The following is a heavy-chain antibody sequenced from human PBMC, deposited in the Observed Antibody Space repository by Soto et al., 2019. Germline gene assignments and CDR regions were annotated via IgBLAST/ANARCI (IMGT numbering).Heavy chain of an antibody. CDR2: IYYSGST. D-gene: IGHD3-3*01. V-gene: IGHV4-39*01. CDR1: GGSISSSSYY. J-gene: IGHJ6*02. CDR3: ASFYDFWSGYHPEYYYYGMDV. Sequence: SETLSLICTVSGGSISSSSYYWGWIRQPPGKGLEWIGSIYYSGSTYYNPSLKSRVTISVDTSKNQFSLKLSSVTAADTAVYSCASFYDFWSGYHPEYYYYGMDVWGQGTTVTVSS.